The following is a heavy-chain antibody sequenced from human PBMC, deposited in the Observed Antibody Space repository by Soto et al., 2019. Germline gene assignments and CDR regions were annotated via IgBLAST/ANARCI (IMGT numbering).Heavy chain of an antibody. V-gene: IGHV1-69*06. Sequence: QVQLVQSGAEVQKPGSSVKVSCKASGGTFSSYAISWVRQAPGQGLEWMGGIIPIFGTANYAQKFQGRVTITADKSTSTAYMELSSLRSEDTAVYYCARGTSIAAAGLYYYGMDVWGQGTTVTVSS. CDR3: ARGTSIAAAGLYYYGMDV. D-gene: IGHD6-13*01. CDR2: IIPIFGTA. CDR1: GGTFSSYA. J-gene: IGHJ6*02.